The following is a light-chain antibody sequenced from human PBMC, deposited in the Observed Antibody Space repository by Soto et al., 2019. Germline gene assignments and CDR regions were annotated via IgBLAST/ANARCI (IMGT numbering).Light chain of an antibody. CDR1: SSDVGGYNY. V-gene: IGLV2-14*01. CDR3: SSYTSSSTLNRV. J-gene: IGLJ3*02. Sequence: QSVLTQPASVSGSPGQSITISCTGTSSDVGGYNYVSWYQQHPGKAPKLMIYDVSNRPSGVSNRFSGSKSGNTASLTISGLQAEDEDDYYCSSYTSSSTLNRVFGGEPKVTVL. CDR2: DVS.